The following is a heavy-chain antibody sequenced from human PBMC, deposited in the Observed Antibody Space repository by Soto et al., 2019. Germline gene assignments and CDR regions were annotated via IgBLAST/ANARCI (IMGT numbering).Heavy chain of an antibody. CDR2: ISYDGSNK. D-gene: IGHD2-15*01. CDR3: ARGGPSMGYCSGGSCYPTYYFDY. V-gene: IGHV3-30-3*01. J-gene: IGHJ4*02. CDR1: GLTFSSYA. Sequence: QVQLVESGGGVVQPGRSLRLSCAASGLTFSSYAMHWVRQAPGKGLEWVAVISYDGSNKYYADSVKGRFTISRDNSKNTLDLQMNSRRAEGTAVYYRARGGPSMGYCSGGSCYPTYYFDYWGQGTLVTVSS.